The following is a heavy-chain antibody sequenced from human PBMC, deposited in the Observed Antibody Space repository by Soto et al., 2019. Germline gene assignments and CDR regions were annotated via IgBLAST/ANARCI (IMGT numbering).Heavy chain of an antibody. J-gene: IGHJ4*02. Sequence: ASVKVSCKASGYTFTSYDIYWVRQATGQGLEWMGWMNPNTGNSGYAQKFQGRVTMTSDTSISTAHMELSSLRSEDTAVYYCARRAETNGWNGFGADKYYFDFWGQGTQVTVSS. CDR1: GYTFTSYD. D-gene: IGHD1-1*01. V-gene: IGHV1-8*01. CDR3: ARRAETNGWNGFGADKYYFDF. CDR2: MNPNTGNS.